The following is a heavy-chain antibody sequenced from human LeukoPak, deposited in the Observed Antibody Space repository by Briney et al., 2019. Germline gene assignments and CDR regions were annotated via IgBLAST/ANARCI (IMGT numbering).Heavy chain of an antibody. CDR1: GYSFTSYW. V-gene: IGHV5-51*01. D-gene: IGHD2-15*01. J-gene: IGHJ5*02. CDR3: ARDIGYCSGGSCYGNWFDP. Sequence: GESLKISCKGSGYSFTSYWIGWVGQMPAKGREWMGIIYPGDSDTRYSPSFQGQVTISADKSISTAYLQWSSPEASDTAMYYCARDIGYCSGGSCYGNWFDPWGQGTLVTVSS. CDR2: IYPGDSDT.